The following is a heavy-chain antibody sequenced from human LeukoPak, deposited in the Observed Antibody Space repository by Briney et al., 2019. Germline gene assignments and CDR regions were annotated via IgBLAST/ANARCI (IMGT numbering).Heavy chain of an antibody. V-gene: IGHV3-9*03. D-gene: IGHD6-19*01. CDR3: AKDIRAVAGASSAFDI. CDR2: ISWNSGSI. CDR1: GFTFDDYA. Sequence: GRSLRLSCAASGFTFDDYAMHWVRQAPGKGLEWFSGISWNSGSIGYADSVKGRFTISRDNAKNSLYLQMNSLRAEDMALYYCAKDIRAVAGASSAFDIWGQGTMVTVSS. J-gene: IGHJ3*02.